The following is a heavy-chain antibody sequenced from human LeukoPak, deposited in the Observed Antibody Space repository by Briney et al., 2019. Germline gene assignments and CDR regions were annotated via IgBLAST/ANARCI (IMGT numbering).Heavy chain of an antibody. CDR2: ISISGSIK. Sequence: GGSLRLSCAASGFTFDNSEMNWVRQAPGKGLERVSYISISGSIKYYADSVKGRFAISRDNSKNTLYLQMNSLRAEDTAVYYCARPYDSSGYYYFWGQGTLVTVSS. J-gene: IGHJ4*02. CDR3: ARPYDSSGYYYF. D-gene: IGHD3-22*01. CDR1: GFTFDNSE. V-gene: IGHV3-48*03.